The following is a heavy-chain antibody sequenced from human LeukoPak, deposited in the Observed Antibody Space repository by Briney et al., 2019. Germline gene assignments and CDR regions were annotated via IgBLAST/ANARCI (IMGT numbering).Heavy chain of an antibody. J-gene: IGHJ4*02. Sequence: GESLKLSCAGSGFTFSGPAMHWVRQAPGKGLEWVGHMRSKVNSYATEYAASVQGRFTFSRDDSKNTVYLQMNSLKTEDTAVYYCTRFAYSNDWYFDYWGQGALVTVSS. V-gene: IGHV3-73*01. CDR1: GFTFSGPA. CDR3: TRFAYSNDWYFDY. CDR2: MRSKVNSYAT. D-gene: IGHD6-19*01.